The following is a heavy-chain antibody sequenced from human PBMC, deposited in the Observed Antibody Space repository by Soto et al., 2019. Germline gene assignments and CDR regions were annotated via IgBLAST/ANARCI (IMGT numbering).Heavy chain of an antibody. J-gene: IGHJ3*02. CDR3: ARDETSGWYGIRAFDI. CDR1: GFTFSSYG. Sequence: GGSLRLSCAASGFTFSSYGMHWVRQAPGKGLEWVAVIWYDGSNKYYADSVKGRFTISRDNSKNTLYLQMNSLRAEDTAVYYCARDETSGWYGIRAFDIWGQGTMVTVSS. CDR2: IWYDGSNK. V-gene: IGHV3-33*01. D-gene: IGHD6-19*01.